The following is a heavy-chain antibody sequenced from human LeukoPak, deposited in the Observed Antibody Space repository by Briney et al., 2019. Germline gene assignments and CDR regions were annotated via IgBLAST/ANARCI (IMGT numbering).Heavy chain of an antibody. D-gene: IGHD1-26*01. CDR1: GFTFSSYG. CDR2: IRYDGSNK. CDR3: AKAGSGSCPWYYFDY. Sequence: GGSLRLSCAASGFTFSSYGMHWVRQAPGKGLEWVAFIRYDGSNKYYADSVKGRFTISRDNSKNTLYLQMNSLRAEDTAVYYCAKAGSGSCPWYYFDYWGQGTLVTVSS. V-gene: IGHV3-30*02. J-gene: IGHJ4*02.